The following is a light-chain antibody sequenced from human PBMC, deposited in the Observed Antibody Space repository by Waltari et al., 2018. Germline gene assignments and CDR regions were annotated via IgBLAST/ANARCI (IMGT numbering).Light chain of an antibody. CDR2: ASS. J-gene: IGKJ4*02. V-gene: IGKV1-9*01. Sequence: DIQLTQSPSFLSASVGDRVTITCRASQDISNFLAWYQQKPGQATQLLIYASSTLQSGVPSRFGGSGSGTDVTLTISSLQPEDFATYYCQQLQDSPPTFGGGTKVEI. CDR1: QDISNF. CDR3: QQLQDSPPT.